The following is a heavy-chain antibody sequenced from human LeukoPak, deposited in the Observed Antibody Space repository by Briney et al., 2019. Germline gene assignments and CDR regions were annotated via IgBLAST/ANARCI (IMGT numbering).Heavy chain of an antibody. D-gene: IGHD3-9*01. CDR2: ISAYNGNT. J-gene: IGHJ4*02. Sequence: ASVKVSCKASGYTFTSYGISWVRQAPGQGLEWMGWISAYNGNTNYAQKLQGRVTMTTDTSTSTAYMELRSLRSDDTAVYYCARTPSLRYFDWLNPTEYYFDYWGQGTLVTVSS. V-gene: IGHV1-18*01. CDR1: GYTFTSYG. CDR3: ARTPSLRYFDWLNPTEYYFDY.